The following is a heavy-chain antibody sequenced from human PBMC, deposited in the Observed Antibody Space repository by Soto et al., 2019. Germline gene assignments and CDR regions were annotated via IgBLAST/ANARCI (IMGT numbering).Heavy chain of an antibody. J-gene: IGHJ6*03. CDR1: GYTFTSYG. CDR2: ISAYNGNT. D-gene: IGHD2-2*02. V-gene: IGHV1-18*01. Sequence: ASVKVSCKASGYTFTSYGISWLRQAPGQGLEWMGWISAYNGNTNYAQKLQGRVTMTTDTSTSTAYMELRSLRSDDTAVYYCARFGCSSTSCYTHVYYYYMDVWGKGTTVTVSS. CDR3: ARFGCSSTSCYTHVYYYYMDV.